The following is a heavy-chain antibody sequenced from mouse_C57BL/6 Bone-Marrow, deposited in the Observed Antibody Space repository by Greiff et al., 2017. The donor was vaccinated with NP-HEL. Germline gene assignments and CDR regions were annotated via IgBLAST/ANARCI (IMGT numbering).Heavy chain of an antibody. CDR2: IYPGDGDT. J-gene: IGHJ2*01. V-gene: IGHV1-82*01. CDR1: GYAFSSSW. CDR3: ASPLYGNYLYYFDY. D-gene: IGHD2-1*01. Sequence: VQLQQSGPELVKPGASVKISCKASGYAFSSSWMNWVKQRPGKGLEWIGRIYPGDGDTNYNGKFKGKATLTADKSSSTAYMQLSSLTSEDSAVYFCASPLYGNYLYYFDYWGQGTTLTVSS.